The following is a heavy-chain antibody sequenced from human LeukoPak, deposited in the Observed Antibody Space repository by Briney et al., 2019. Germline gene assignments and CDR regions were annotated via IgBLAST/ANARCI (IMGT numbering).Heavy chain of an antibody. CDR3: ARDSGKCTTTSCSDYLDY. D-gene: IGHD2-2*01. V-gene: IGHV4-59*01. Sequence: PSETLSLTCTVSGGSISNYYWSRIRQPPGKGLEWIGFVYYSGSTHYNPSLESRVTISVDVSKNQFSLKLSSVTTADTAVYYCARDSGKCTTTSCSDYLDYWGQGTLVTVSS. J-gene: IGHJ4*02. CDR2: VYYSGST. CDR1: GGSISNYY.